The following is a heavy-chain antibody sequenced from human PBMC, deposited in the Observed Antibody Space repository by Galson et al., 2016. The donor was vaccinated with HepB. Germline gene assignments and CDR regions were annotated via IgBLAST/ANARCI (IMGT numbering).Heavy chain of an antibody. D-gene: IGHD3-3*01. V-gene: IGHV4-59*08. CDR3: ARQGIFGFYGMDV. CDR1: GGSIRTYY. J-gene: IGHJ6*02. CDR2: IYFSGRT. Sequence: SETLSLTCTVSGGSIRTYYWSWIRQSPGKGLEWIGYIYFSGRTKYSPSLESRVTILIDTSRNQFSLHLKCVTAADPAVYYCARQGIFGFYGMDVWGQGTTITVSS.